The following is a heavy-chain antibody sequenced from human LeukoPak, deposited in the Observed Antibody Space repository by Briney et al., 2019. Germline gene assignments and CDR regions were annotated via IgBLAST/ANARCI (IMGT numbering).Heavy chain of an antibody. D-gene: IGHD5-12*01. V-gene: IGHV3-7*04. J-gene: IGHJ5*02. CDR1: GFTFSSYW. CDR2: IKRDGSEK. CDR3: ARGYSGYPNWFDP. Sequence: GGSLRLSCAASGFTFSSYWMSWVRQAPGIGLEWVANIKRDGSEKYYLDSVKGRFTISRDNAENSVYLQMNSLRAEDTAVYYCARGYSGYPNWFDPWGQGTLVTVSS.